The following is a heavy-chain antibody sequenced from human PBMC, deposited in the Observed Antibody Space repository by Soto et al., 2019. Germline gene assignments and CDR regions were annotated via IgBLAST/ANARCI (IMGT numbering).Heavy chain of an antibody. CDR2: FYDLDGT. D-gene: IGHD3-16*01. J-gene: IGHJ4*02. V-gene: IGHV3-53*01. CDR1: GLTVSGKKY. Sequence: GGSLRLSCAVSGLTVSGKKYVAWVRQAPGKGLEWVSGFYDLDGTYYADSLKGRFTTSGDSSRTIVYLQMNGLRPEDTAVYYCATWHLQEHAYDVWGQGTLVTVS. CDR3: ATWHLQEHAYDV.